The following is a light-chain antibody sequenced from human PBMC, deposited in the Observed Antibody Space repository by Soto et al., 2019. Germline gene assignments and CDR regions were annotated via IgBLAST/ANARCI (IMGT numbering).Light chain of an antibody. V-gene: IGKV3-20*01. Sequence: PWERATLSCRASQTVTYDQLAWYQQKPGQAPRLLIYGASNSATGIPGRFSGSGSGTDFPLTISRQEHEDAAVYYYQQYGSSGTFGQGTKVDIK. CDR3: QQYGSSGT. CDR1: QTVTYDQ. J-gene: IGKJ1*01. CDR2: GAS.